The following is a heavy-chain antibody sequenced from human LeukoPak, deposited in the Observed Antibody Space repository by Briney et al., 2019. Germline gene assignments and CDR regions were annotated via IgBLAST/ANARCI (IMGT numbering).Heavy chain of an antibody. V-gene: IGHV3-74*01. CDR3: ARAPRRPGDYYFDN. CDR1: GFTFSSYW. D-gene: IGHD4-17*01. Sequence: PGGSLRLSCAASGFTFSSYWMHWVRQAPGKGLVWVSRISTDGSSTTYADSVKGRFTISRDNAKNTLYLQMNSLRAEDTALYYCARAPRRPGDYYFDNWGQGTLVTGSS. CDR2: ISTDGSST. J-gene: IGHJ4*02.